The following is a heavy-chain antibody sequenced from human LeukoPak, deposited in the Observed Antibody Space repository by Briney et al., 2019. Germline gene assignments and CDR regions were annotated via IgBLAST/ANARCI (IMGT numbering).Heavy chain of an antibody. Sequence: GSLRLSCAASGFTFSSYSMNWVRQAPGKGLEWVSSISSSSSYIYYADSVKGRFTISRDNAKNSLYLQMNSLRAEDTAVYYCAREGLTTVTTFDYWGQGTLVTVSS. D-gene: IGHD4-17*01. V-gene: IGHV3-21*01. CDR3: AREGLTTVTTFDY. J-gene: IGHJ4*02. CDR1: GFTFSSYS. CDR2: ISSSSSYI.